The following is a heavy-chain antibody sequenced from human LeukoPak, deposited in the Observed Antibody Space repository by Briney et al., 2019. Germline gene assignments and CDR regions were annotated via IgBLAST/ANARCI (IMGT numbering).Heavy chain of an antibody. Sequence: SQTLSLTCTVSGGSISSGGYYLGWIRQHPGKGLEWIVYIYYSGSTYYNPSLKSRVTISVDTSKNQFSLKLSSVTAADTAVYYCARHRINYYDSSGYYYFDYWGQGTLVTVSS. CDR3: ARHRINYYDSSGYYYFDY. D-gene: IGHD3-22*01. V-gene: IGHV4-31*03. CDR1: GGSISSGGYY. J-gene: IGHJ4*02. CDR2: IYYSGST.